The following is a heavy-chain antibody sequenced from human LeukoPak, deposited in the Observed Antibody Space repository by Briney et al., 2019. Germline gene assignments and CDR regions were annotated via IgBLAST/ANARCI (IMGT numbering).Heavy chain of an antibody. CDR1: GYTFTSYG. V-gene: IGHV1-69*04. J-gene: IGHJ4*02. CDR2: IIPILGIA. Sequence: SVKVSCKTSGYTFTSYGISWVRQAPGQGLEWMGRIIPILGIANYAQKFQGRVTITADKSTSTAYMELSSLRSEDTAVYYCARGLIAAAGWGQGTLVTVSS. D-gene: IGHD6-13*01. CDR3: ARGLIAAAG.